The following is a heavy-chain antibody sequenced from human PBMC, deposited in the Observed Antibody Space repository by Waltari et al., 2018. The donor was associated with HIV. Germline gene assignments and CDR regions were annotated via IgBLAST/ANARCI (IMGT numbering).Heavy chain of an antibody. CDR1: GGTFTNYA. J-gene: IGHJ6*03. CDR2: IIPIAATA. Sequence: QVPLVQSGAAVKKPGSSVKVSCKASGGTFTNYAISWVRQTPGQGVEWMGGIIPIAATAKYAQKLQGRVTFTAEESTNTAYMELSSLRSEDTAVYDCARNSPLDCTNGTGSPHYYMDVWGKGTTVTVSS. V-gene: IGHV1-69*01. D-gene: IGHD2-8*01. CDR3: ARNSPLDCTNGTGSPHYYMDV.